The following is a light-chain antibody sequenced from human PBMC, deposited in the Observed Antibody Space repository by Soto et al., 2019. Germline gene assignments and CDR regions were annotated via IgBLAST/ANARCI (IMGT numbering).Light chain of an antibody. CDR3: QQYNNWLRWT. CDR2: DAS. V-gene: IGKV3-15*01. Sequence: EIVMTQSPATLSVSPGERATLSCWASQSIGSNLAWYQQRPGQGPRLLIYDASTRATGIPARFSGSGSGTDFTLTISSLQSEVFAVYYCQQYNNWLRWTFGQGTKVEIK. J-gene: IGKJ1*01. CDR1: QSIGSN.